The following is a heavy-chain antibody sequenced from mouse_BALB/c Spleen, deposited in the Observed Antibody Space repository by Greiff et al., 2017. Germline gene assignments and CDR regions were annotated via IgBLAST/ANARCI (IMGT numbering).Heavy chain of an antibody. J-gene: IGHJ1*01. CDR3: AREDYGNYWYFDV. CDR2: IDPANGNT. D-gene: IGHD2-1*01. CDR1: GFNIKDTY. V-gene: IGHV14-3*02. Sequence: EVKLVESGAELVKPGASVKLSCTASGFNIKDTYMHWVKQRPEQGLEWIGRIDPANGNTKYDPKFQGKATITADTSSNTAYLQLSSLTSEDTAVYYCAREDYGNYWYFDVWGAGTTVTVSS.